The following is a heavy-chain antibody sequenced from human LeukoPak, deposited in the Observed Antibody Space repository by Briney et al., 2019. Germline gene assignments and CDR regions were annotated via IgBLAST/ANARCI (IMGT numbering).Heavy chain of an antibody. CDR1: GYTFSSYA. D-gene: IGHD4-23*01. CDR2: ISYDGSNK. CDR3: AREGGGFDY. J-gene: IGHJ4*02. Sequence: PGGSLRLSCAASGYTFSSYAMHWVRQAPGKGQEWVAVISYDGSNKYYADSVKGRFTISRDNSKNTLYLQMNSLRAEDTAVYYCAREGGGFDYWGQGTLVTVSS. V-gene: IGHV3-30-3*01.